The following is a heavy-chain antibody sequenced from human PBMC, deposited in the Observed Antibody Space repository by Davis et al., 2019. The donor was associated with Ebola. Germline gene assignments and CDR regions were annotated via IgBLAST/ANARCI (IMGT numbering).Heavy chain of an antibody. CDR1: GYTFTGYY. J-gene: IGHJ1*01. Sequence: ASVKVSCKASGYTFTGYYMHWVRQAPGQGLEWMGWINPNSGGTNYAQKFQGRVTMTRDTSISTAYMELSRLRSDDTAVYYCARVNCGGDCYPLAEYFQHWGQGTLVTVSS. D-gene: IGHD2-21*01. CDR3: ARVNCGGDCYPLAEYFQH. CDR2: INPNSGGT. V-gene: IGHV1-2*02.